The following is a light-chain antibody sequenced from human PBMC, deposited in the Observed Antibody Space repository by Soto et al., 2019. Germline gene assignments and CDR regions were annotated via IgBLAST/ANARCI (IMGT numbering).Light chain of an antibody. CDR2: EVS. Sequence: QSALTQPASLSGSPGQSITISCTGTIGDVGGYYYVSWYQQLPGKAPKLMISEVSNRPSGVSNRFSGSKSGNTASLTISGLQAEDEADYYCSSYTAGGTIFGTGTKVTVL. CDR3: SSYTAGGTI. V-gene: IGLV2-14*01. CDR1: IGDVGGYYY. J-gene: IGLJ1*01.